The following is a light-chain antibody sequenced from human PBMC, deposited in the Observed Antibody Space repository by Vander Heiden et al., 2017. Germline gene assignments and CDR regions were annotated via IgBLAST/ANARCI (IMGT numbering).Light chain of an antibody. CDR2: YND. V-gene: IGLV1-36*01. J-gene: IGLJ2*01. Sequence: QSVLPQPPSVSAAPRPRVTISCSGSSFNIGNNAVNWYQQLPGKAPKLLIYYNDLLPSGVSDRFSGSKSGTSASLAISGLQSEDEADYYCAAWDDSLNGVLFGGGTKLTVL. CDR1: SFNIGNNA. CDR3: AAWDDSLNGVL.